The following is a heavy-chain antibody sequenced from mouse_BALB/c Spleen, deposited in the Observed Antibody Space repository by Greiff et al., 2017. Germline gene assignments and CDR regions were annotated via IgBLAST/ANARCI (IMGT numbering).Heavy chain of an antibody. CDR3: ANRRYYAMDY. CDR2: IYPGSGST. D-gene: IGHD2-14*01. J-gene: IGHJ4*01. V-gene: IGHV1-55*01. Sequence: VQLQQPGAELVKPGTSVKLSCKASGYNFTSYWINWVKLRPGQGLEWIGDIYPGSGSTNYNEKFKSKATLTVDTSSITAYMQLSSLASEDSALYYCANRRYYAMDYWGQGTSVTVSS. CDR1: GYNFTSYW.